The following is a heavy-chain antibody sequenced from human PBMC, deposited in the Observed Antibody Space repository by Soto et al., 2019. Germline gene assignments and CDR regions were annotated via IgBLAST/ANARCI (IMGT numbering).Heavy chain of an antibody. CDR3: ARIRGSHDY. Sequence: QVQLVESGGGVVQPGRSLRLSCAASGFTFSSYGMHWVRQAPGKGLEWVAVIWYDGSNKYYADSVKGRFTISRDNSKNTQYLQMNGLRAEDTAVYYCARIRGSHDYWGQGTLVTVSS. J-gene: IGHJ4*02. D-gene: IGHD3-16*01. CDR1: GFTFSSYG. CDR2: IWYDGSNK. V-gene: IGHV3-33*01.